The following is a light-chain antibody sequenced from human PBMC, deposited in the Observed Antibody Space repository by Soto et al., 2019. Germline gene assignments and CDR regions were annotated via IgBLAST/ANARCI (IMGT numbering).Light chain of an antibody. Sequence: DIQMTQSPSTLSASVGDRVTITCRASQTISSWLAWYQQKPGKAPKLLIYDVSTLGSGVPSRFSGSGSGTDFTLTISSLQADDFATYFCQQYNTFWTFGHGTKVEIK. CDR3: QQYNTFWT. CDR1: QTISSW. V-gene: IGKV1-5*01. CDR2: DVS. J-gene: IGKJ1*01.